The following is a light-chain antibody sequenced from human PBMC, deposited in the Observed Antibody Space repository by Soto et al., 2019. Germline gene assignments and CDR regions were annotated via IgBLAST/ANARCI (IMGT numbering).Light chain of an antibody. CDR2: GVS. V-gene: IGLV2-14*03. J-gene: IGLJ1*01. Sequence: QSVLTQPASVSGSPGQSVTISCTGTSSDVGAYKYVSWYQKHPGKAPKLMIYGVSNRPSGVSNRFSGSKSGNTAFLTISVLQPEDEADYYCSSFTGPTTLDVFATGTKLTVL. CDR1: SSDVGAYKY. CDR3: SSFTGPTTLDV.